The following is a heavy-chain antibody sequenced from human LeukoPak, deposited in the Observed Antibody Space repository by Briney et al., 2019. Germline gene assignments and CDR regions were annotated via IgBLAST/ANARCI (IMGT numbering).Heavy chain of an antibody. J-gene: IGHJ5*02. CDR1: GGSISSSSYY. CDR3: ARSRGYSPKYYYDSSGYYYWFDP. Sequence: SETLSLTCTVSGGSISSSSYYWGWIRQPPGKGLEWIGSIYYSGSTYYNPSLKSRVTISVDTSKNQFSLKLSSVTAADTAVYYCARSRGYSPKYYYDSSGYYYWFDPWGQGTLVTVSS. CDR2: IYYSGST. D-gene: IGHD3-22*01. V-gene: IGHV4-39*07.